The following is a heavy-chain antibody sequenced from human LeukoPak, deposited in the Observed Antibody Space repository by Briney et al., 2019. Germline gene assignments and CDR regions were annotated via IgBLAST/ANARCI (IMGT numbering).Heavy chain of an antibody. CDR1: GFTFDDYG. J-gene: IGHJ4*02. V-gene: IGHV3-20*04. CDR3: TTHLNYGDYSFDY. Sequence: GGSLRLSCAASGFTFDDYGMSWVRQAPGKGLEWVSGINWNGGSTGYADSVKGRFTISRDNAKNSLYLQMNSLRAEDTAVYYCTTHLNYGDYSFDYWGQGTLVTVSS. D-gene: IGHD4-17*01. CDR2: INWNGGST.